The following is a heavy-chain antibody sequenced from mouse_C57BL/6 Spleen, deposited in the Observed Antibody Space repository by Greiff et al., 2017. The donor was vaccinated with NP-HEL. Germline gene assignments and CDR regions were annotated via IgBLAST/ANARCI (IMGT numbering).Heavy chain of an antibody. Sequence: EVQRVESGPELVKPGDSVKISCKASGYSFTGYFMNWVMQSHGKSLEWIGRINPYNGDTFYNQKFKGKATLTVDKSSSTAHMELRSLTSEDSAVYYCAREITTVVSFDYWGQGTTLTVSS. V-gene: IGHV1-20*01. J-gene: IGHJ2*01. CDR2: INPYNGDT. CDR1: GYSFTGYF. D-gene: IGHD1-1*01. CDR3: AREITTVVSFDY.